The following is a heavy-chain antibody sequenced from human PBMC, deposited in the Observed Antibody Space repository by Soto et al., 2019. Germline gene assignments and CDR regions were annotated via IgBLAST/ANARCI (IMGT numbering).Heavy chain of an antibody. D-gene: IGHD7-27*01. CDR1: GGTFSSYA. CDR3: AEGNWGAPSYYYGMDV. CDR2: IIPIFGTA. J-gene: IGHJ6*02. V-gene: IGHV1-69*13. Sequence: SVKVSCKASGGTFSSYAISWGRQAPGQGLEWMGGIIPIFGTANYAQKFQGRVTITADESTSTAYMELSSLRSEDTAVYYCAEGNWGAPSYYYGMDVWGQGTTVTVSS.